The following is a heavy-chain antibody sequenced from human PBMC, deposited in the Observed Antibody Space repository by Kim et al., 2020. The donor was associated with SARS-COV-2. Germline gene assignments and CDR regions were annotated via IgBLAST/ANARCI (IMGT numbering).Heavy chain of an antibody. V-gene: IGHV3-66*01. Sequence: GGSLRLSCAASGFTVSSNYMSWVRQAPGKGLEWVSVIYSGGSTYYADSAKGRFTISRDNSKNTLYLQMNSLRAEDTAVYYCARVLDYYDSSGYPTLGWF. J-gene: IGHJ5*01. CDR1: GFTVSSNY. CDR3: ARVLDYYDSSGYPTLGWF. D-gene: IGHD3-22*01. CDR2: IYSGGST.